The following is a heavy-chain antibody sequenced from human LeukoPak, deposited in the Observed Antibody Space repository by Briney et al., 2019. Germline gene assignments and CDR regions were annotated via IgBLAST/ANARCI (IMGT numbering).Heavy chain of an antibody. CDR3: ARNSGSHTRHYYYYMDV. J-gene: IGHJ6*03. V-gene: IGHV1-2*02. CDR2: INPNSGGT. D-gene: IGHD1-26*01. Sequence: ASVKVSCKASGYTFTGYYMHWVRQAPGHGLEWMGWINPNSGGTNYAQKFQGRVTMTRDTSISTAYMELSRLRSDDTAVYYCARNSGSHTRHYYYYMDVWGKGTTVTVSS. CDR1: GYTFTGYY.